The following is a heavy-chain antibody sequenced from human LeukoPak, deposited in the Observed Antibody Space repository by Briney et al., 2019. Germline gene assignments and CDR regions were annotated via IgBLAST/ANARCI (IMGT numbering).Heavy chain of an antibody. Sequence: ASVKVSCKASGYTFTAYYIHWVRQAPGQGPEWMGWINPNSGDTNYAQKFRDRVTMARDTSVTAAYMELSSLGSDDTAVYYCARDRESYSSGSYFIWGQGSLITVSS. CDR2: INPNSGDT. CDR1: GYTFTAYY. D-gene: IGHD3-10*01. CDR3: ARDRESYSSGSYFI. J-gene: IGHJ4*02. V-gene: IGHV1-2*02.